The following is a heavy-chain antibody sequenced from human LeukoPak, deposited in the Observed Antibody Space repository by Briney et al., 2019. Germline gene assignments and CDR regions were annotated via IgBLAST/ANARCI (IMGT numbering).Heavy chain of an antibody. CDR1: GFTFSSYA. V-gene: IGHV3-23*01. Sequence: NPGGSLRLSCAASGFTFSSYAMSWVRQAPGKGLEAPGKGLEWVSTISASGHATYYPDSVRGRFTISRDNSKSTLHLQMDSLRAEDSALYYCAKWPEGATPKFHHWGQGTLVTVSS. CDR3: AKWPEGATPKFHH. J-gene: IGHJ4*02. CDR2: ISASGHAT. D-gene: IGHD1-26*01.